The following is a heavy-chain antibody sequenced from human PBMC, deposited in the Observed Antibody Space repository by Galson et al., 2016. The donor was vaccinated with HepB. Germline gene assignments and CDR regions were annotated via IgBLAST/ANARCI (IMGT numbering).Heavy chain of an antibody. CDR3: ARLLNSRLTMVRGVTNLPDY. V-gene: IGHV2-26*01. CDR2: IFSNGKE. CDR1: GFSLSTRGVG. Sequence: PALVKPTQTLALTCTFSGFSLSTRGVGVGWVRQPPGKALEWLASIFSNGKESYTTSLKSRLTISKDTSKSQVVLTMTNMDPVDTATYHCARLLNSRLTMVRGVTNLPDYWGQGTLVTVSS. J-gene: IGHJ4*02. D-gene: IGHD3-10*01.